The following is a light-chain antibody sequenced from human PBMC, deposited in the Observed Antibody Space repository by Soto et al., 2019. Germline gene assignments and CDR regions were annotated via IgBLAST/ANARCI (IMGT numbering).Light chain of an antibody. CDR2: AAS. J-gene: IGKJ5*01. CDR3: QQSYSNFPIT. CDR1: QGISNY. V-gene: IGKV1-39*01. Sequence: DIHLAQSPSFLSASVGERVAITCRGSQGISNYLAWYQQKPGKAPKLLIYAASTLQSGVPSRFSGSGSGTDFTLTISILQPEDFATYYCQQSYSNFPITFGQGTRLEIK.